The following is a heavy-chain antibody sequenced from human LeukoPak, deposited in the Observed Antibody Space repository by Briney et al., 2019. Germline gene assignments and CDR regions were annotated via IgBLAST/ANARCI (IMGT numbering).Heavy chain of an antibody. Sequence: ASVKVSCKASGGTFSSYAISWVRQAPGQGLEWMGRIIPILGIANYAQKFQGRVTITADKSTSTAYTELSSLRSEDTAVYYCASDVGYCSGGSCYGFYWFDPWGQGTLVTVSS. CDR3: ASDVGYCSGGSCYGFYWFDP. CDR2: IIPILGIA. J-gene: IGHJ5*02. V-gene: IGHV1-69*04. CDR1: GGTFSSYA. D-gene: IGHD2-15*01.